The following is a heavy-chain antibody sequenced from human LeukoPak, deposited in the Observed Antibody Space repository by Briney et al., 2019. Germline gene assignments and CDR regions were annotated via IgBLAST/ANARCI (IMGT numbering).Heavy chain of an antibody. CDR2: IYYSGST. CDR3: AREEAVAGIDY. V-gene: IGHV4-59*01. D-gene: IGHD6-19*01. Sequence: PSETLSLTCTVSGGSISSYYWSWIRQPPGKGLEWIGYIYYSGSTNYNPSLKSRVTISVDTSKNQFPLKLSSVTAADTAVYYCAREEAVAGIDYWGQGTLVTVSS. J-gene: IGHJ4*02. CDR1: GGSISSYY.